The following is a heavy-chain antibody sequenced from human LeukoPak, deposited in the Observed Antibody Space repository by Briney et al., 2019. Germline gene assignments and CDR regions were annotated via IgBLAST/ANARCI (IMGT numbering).Heavy chain of an antibody. D-gene: IGHD6-13*01. Sequence: GGSLRLSCAASGFTFKYDMSWVRQAPGKGLEWVSSISGSGGSTFYADSVKGRFTISRDSSKNTLYLQMNSLRAEDTAVYYCAISSSLPFTVFDPWGQGTLVTVSS. CDR1: GFTFKYD. J-gene: IGHJ5*02. CDR3: AISSSLPFTVFDP. V-gene: IGHV3-23*01. CDR2: ISGSGGST.